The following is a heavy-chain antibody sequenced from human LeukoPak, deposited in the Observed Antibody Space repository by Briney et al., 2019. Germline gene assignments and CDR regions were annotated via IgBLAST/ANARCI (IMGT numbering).Heavy chain of an antibody. CDR2: INHSGST. V-gene: IGHV4-34*01. Sequence: SETLSLTCAVYGGSFSGYYWSWIRQPPGKGLEWIGEINHSGSTNYNPSLKSRVTISVDTSKNQFSLKLSSVTAADTAVYCCARGYSSGWYSYWGQGTLVTVSS. J-gene: IGHJ4*02. D-gene: IGHD6-19*01. CDR1: GGSFSGYY. CDR3: ARGYSSGWYSY.